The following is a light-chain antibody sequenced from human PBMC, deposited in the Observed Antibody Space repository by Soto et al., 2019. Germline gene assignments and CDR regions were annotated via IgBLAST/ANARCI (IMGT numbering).Light chain of an antibody. Sequence: DIVMTQSPLSLPVTPGEPASISCRSSQSLLHSNGYNYLDWYLQKPGQSPQLLIYLGSNWASGVPDRFSGSGSGTDFTLKISRVEAEDVGVYYCMQALQTPRTFGPGTKVDIK. CDR3: MQALQTPRT. CDR1: QSLLHSNGYNY. CDR2: LGS. V-gene: IGKV2-28*01. J-gene: IGKJ3*01.